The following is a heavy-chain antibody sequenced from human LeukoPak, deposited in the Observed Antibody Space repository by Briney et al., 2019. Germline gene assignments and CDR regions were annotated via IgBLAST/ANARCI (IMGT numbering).Heavy chain of an antibody. CDR1: GFTFSSYG. CDR3: ARDRTYYYDSSGYYYPTY. D-gene: IGHD3-22*01. Sequence: PGRSLRPSCAASGFTFSSYGMHWVRQAPGKGLEWVAVIWYDGSNKYYADSVKGRFTISRDNSKNTLYLQMNSLRAEDTAVYYCARDRTYYYDSSGYYYPTYWGQGTLVTVSS. V-gene: IGHV3-33*01. CDR2: IWYDGSNK. J-gene: IGHJ4*02.